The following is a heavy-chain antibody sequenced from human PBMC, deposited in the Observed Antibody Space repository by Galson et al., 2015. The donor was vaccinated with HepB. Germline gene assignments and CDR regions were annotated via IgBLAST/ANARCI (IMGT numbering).Heavy chain of an antibody. CDR3: ARQNCSGGTCGTVGGFFDY. CDR2: IKEDGSEK. V-gene: IGHV3-7*03. CDR1: GFTFSTYW. D-gene: IGHD2-15*01. Sequence: SLRLSCAASGFTFSTYWMSWVRQPPGKGLEWVANIKEDGSEKYYVESVKGRFTISRENSKNSLYLQMNSLRAEDTAVYYCARQNCSGGTCGTVGGFFDYWGQGTQVTASS. J-gene: IGHJ4*02.